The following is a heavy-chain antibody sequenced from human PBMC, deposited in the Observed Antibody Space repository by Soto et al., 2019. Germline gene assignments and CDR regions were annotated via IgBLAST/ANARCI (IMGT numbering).Heavy chain of an antibody. D-gene: IGHD5-12*01. CDR1: CGSVSSGSYY. CDR2: IYYSGST. CDR3: ARDSDSPYDAFDI. V-gene: IGHV4-61*01. J-gene: IGHJ3*02. Sequence: PSETLSLTCTVSCGSVSSGSYYWSWIRQPPGKGLEWIGYIYYSGSTNYNPSLKSRVTISVDTSKNQFSLKLSSVTAADTAVYYCARDSDSPYDAFDIWGQGTMVTVSS.